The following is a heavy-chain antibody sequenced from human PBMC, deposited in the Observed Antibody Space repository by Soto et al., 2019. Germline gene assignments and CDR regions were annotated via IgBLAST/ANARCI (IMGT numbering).Heavy chain of an antibody. CDR1: GFTFISSA. J-gene: IGHJ1*01. D-gene: IGHD2-21*02. Sequence: QMQLVQSGPEVKKPGTSVKVSCKASGFTFISSAVQWMRKARGQRVEWIGWIVVGSGNTNYAQKFQERVTITRDMSTSTAYMELSSLRSEDTAVYYCAAVSPYCGGDCYKHWGQGTLVTVSS. CDR2: IVVGSGNT. CDR3: AAVSPYCGGDCYKH. V-gene: IGHV1-58*01.